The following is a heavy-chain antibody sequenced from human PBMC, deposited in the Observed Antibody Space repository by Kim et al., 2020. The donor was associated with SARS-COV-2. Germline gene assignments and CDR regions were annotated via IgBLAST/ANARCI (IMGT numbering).Heavy chain of an antibody. Sequence: YADSVKGRFTISRENTKNTLYLQMNSLRAEDTAIYYGAKASGSGTYAFDIWGQGTVVTVSS. J-gene: IGHJ3*02. CDR3: AKASGSGTYAFDI. D-gene: IGHD3-10*01. V-gene: IGHV3-23*03.